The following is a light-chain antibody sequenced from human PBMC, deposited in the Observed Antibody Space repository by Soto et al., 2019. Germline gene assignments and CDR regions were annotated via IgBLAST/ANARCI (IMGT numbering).Light chain of an antibody. CDR1: QSVTSTY. CDR3: QHFGRSPM. J-gene: IGKJ1*01. V-gene: IGKV3-20*01. CDR2: ATS. Sequence: EIVLAQSPGTLSFSPGERATLSCRASQSVTSTYLAWYQQRPGQAPRLLVYATSTRAVCVPDRFTGSGSGTDFTLTIIRLNPEDFAGYYCQHFGRSPMFSKGPNVEIK.